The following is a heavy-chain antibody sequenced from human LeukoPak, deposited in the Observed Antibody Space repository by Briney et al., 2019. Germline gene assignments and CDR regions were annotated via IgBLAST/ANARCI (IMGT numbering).Heavy chain of an antibody. CDR1: GGSISSSTYY. J-gene: IGHJ4*02. CDR3: ARGITMVRGVVDY. Sequence: SSETPSLTCSVSGGSISSSTYYWGWIRQPPGKGLEWIGSISYSGDTYYNPSLKSRVTISVDTSKNQFSLKLSSATAADTAVYYCARGITMVRGVVDYWGQGTLVTVSS. D-gene: IGHD3-10*01. CDR2: ISYSGDT. V-gene: IGHV4-39*01.